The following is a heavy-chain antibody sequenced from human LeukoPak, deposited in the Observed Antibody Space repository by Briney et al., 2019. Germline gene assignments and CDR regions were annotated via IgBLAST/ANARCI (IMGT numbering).Heavy chain of an antibody. CDR2: IYYSGST. Sequence: SETLSLTCTVSGGSISSYYWSWIRQPPGKGLEWIGYIYYSGSTNYNPSLKSRVTISVDTSKNQFSLKLSSVTAADTAVYYCARGTSYGDYNYYYYYMDVWGKGTTVTVSS. CDR1: GGSISSYY. D-gene: IGHD4-17*01. CDR3: ARGTSYGDYNYYYYYMDV. J-gene: IGHJ6*03. V-gene: IGHV4-59*01.